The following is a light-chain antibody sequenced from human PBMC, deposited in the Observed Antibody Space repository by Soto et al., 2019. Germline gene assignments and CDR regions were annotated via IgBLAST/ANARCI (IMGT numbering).Light chain of an antibody. Sequence: EIVLTQSPATLSLSPGERATLSCRASQSVSSYLAWYQQKPGQAPRLLIYDASNRATGIPARFSGSGSGTEFTLPISSLEPEDFAVYYCQQGSNWPPLTFGGGTKVEIK. V-gene: IGKV3-11*01. CDR2: DAS. J-gene: IGKJ4*01. CDR3: QQGSNWPPLT. CDR1: QSVSSY.